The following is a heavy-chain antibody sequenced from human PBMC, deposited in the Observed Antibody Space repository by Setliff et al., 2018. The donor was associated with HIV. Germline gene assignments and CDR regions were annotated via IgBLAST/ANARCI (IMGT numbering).Heavy chain of an antibody. CDR1: GFTVSTHY. CDR2: IYSGGST. CDR3: ARVRLYNTALDY. D-gene: IGHD3-3*01. V-gene: IGHV3-66*02. Sequence: LRLSCAASGFTVSTHYMSWVRQAPGKGLEWVSTIYSGGSTYHADSVKGRFTLSRDTSKNTLFLQMNSLRPEDAAVYYCARVRLYNTALDYWGQGTLVTVSS. J-gene: IGHJ4*02.